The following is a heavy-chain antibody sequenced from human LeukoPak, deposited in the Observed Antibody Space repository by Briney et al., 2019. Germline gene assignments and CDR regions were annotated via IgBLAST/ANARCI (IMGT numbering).Heavy chain of an antibody. V-gene: IGHV4-30-4*01. CDR2: IYYSGST. CDR3: ARFHQVLRYFDWPKYYFDY. D-gene: IGHD3-9*01. Sequence: SETLSLTCTVSGGSISSGDYYWRWLRQPPGKGLEWIGYIYYSGSTYYNPSLESRVTISVDTSKNQFSLKLSSVTAADTAVYYCARFHQVLRYFDWPKYYFDYWGQGTLVTVSS. J-gene: IGHJ4*02. CDR1: GGSISSGDYY.